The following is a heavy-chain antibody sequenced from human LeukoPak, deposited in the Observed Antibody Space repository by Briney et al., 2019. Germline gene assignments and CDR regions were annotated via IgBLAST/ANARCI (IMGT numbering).Heavy chain of an antibody. CDR1: GFTFSSYG. Sequence: GGSLRLSCAASGFTFSSYGMHWVRQAPGKGLEWVALIWYDGTNKYYADSVQGRFTISKDNSKNTLYLQMNSLRPEDTAVYFCARASRWLAFDNWGQGTLVTVSS. CDR3: ARASRWLAFDN. CDR2: IWYDGTNK. V-gene: IGHV3-33*01. D-gene: IGHD6-19*01. J-gene: IGHJ4*02.